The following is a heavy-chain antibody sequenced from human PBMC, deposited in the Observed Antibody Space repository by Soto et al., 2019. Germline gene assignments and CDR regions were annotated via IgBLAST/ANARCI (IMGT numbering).Heavy chain of an antibody. V-gene: IGHV1-3*01. CDR3: ARAEGIWGSYRYVPGY. Sequence: QVQLVQSGAEVKKPGASVKVSCKASGYTFTSYAMHWVRQAPGQRLEWMGWINAGNGNTKYSQKFQGRVTITRDTSASTAYMELSSLRSEDTAVYYCARAEGIWGSYRYVPGYWGQGTLVTVSS. D-gene: IGHD3-16*02. J-gene: IGHJ4*02. CDR2: INAGNGNT. CDR1: GYTFTSYA.